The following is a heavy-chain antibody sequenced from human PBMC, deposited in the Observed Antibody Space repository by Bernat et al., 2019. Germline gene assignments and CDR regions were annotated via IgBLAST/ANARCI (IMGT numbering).Heavy chain of an antibody. CDR3: ARSGPARGYSGYDFYY. V-gene: IGHV3-48*03. Sequence: EVQLVESGGGLVQPGGSLRLSCAASGFTFSSYEMNWVRQAPGKGLEWVSYISSSGSTIYYADPVKGRFTISRDNAKNSLYLQMNSLRAEDTAVYYCARSGPARGYSGYDFYYWGQGTLVTVSS. J-gene: IGHJ4*02. CDR2: ISSSGSTI. D-gene: IGHD5-12*01. CDR1: GFTFSSYE.